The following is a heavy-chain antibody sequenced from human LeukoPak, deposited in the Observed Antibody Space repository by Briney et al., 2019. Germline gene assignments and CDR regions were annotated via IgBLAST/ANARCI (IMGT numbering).Heavy chain of an antibody. CDR3: GREGMITFGGVIVMGGGYFDY. J-gene: IGHJ4*02. CDR1: GGSVSSGSYY. CDR2: IYYSGST. Sequence: PSETLSLTCTVSGGSVSSGSYYWSWIRQPPGKGLEWIGYIYYSGSTNYNPSLKSRVTISVDTSKNQFSLKLSSVTAADTAVYYWGREGMITFGGVIVMGGGYFDYWGQGTLVTVSS. V-gene: IGHV4-61*01. D-gene: IGHD3-16*02.